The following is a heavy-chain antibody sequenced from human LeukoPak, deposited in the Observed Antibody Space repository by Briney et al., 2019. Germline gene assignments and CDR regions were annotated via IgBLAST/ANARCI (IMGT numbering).Heavy chain of an antibody. J-gene: IGHJ4*02. CDR1: GGSFSGYY. D-gene: IGHD2-8*02. Sequence: SETLSLTCAVYGGSFSGYYWSWIRQPPGKGLEWIGEINHRGSANYIPSLKSRVTISGDTSKNQFSLKLSSVTAADTAVYYCARDYPVLGFDYWGQGTLVTVSS. CDR2: INHRGSA. CDR3: ARDYPVLGFDY. V-gene: IGHV4-34*01.